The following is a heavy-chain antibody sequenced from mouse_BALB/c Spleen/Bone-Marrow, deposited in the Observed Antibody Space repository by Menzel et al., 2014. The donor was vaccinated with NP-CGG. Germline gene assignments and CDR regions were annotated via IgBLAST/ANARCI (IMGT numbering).Heavy chain of an antibody. V-gene: IGHV3-2*02. D-gene: IGHD1-1*01. Sequence: VQLQQSGPGLVKPSQSLSLTCTVTDYSITSDYAWNWIRRFPGNTLEWMGYIRYSGSTSYNPSLKSRISITRDTSKNQFFLQLNSVTTEDTATYYCAIGSSPYYYGMDYWGQGTSVTVSS. J-gene: IGHJ4*01. CDR3: AIGSSPYYYGMDY. CDR1: DYSITSDYA. CDR2: IRYSGST.